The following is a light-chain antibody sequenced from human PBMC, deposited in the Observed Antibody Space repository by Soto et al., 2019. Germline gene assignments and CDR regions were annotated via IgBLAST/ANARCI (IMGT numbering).Light chain of an antibody. Sequence: QSVLTQPASVSGSPGQSITISCTGTSSDVGGYNYVSWYQQHPGKAPKLMIYDVSNRPSGVSNRFSGSKSGNTASLTISGLQAEDEADYYCSSYTSSSLVFGTVTKLTVL. J-gene: IGLJ1*01. CDR2: DVS. CDR1: SSDVGGYNY. V-gene: IGLV2-14*01. CDR3: SSYTSSSLV.